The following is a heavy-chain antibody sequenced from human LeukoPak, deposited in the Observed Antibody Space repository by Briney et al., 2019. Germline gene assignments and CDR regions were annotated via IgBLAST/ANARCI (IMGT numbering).Heavy chain of an antibody. CDR3: ARVSSWFGSLS. CDR1: GFTFSSYA. V-gene: IGHV3-23*01. J-gene: IGHJ4*02. Sequence: GGSLRLSCAASGFTFSSYAMSWVRRAPGKGLEWVSAISGSGGSTYYADSVKGRFTISRDNSKNTLYLQMNSLRAEDTAVYYCARVSSWFGSLSWGQGTLVTVSS. CDR2: ISGSGGST. D-gene: IGHD3-10*01.